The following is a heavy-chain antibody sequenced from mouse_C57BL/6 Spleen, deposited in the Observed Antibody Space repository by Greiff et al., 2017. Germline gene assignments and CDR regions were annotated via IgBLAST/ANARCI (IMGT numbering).Heavy chain of an antibody. J-gene: IGHJ1*03. Sequence: EVQRVESGTVLARPGASVKMSCKTSGYTFTSYWMHWVKQRPGQGLEWIGAIYPGNSDTSYNQKFTGKAKLTAVTSASTAYMELSSLTNEDSAVYYCTRAPGYFDVWGTGTTVTVSS. CDR2: IYPGNSDT. CDR3: TRAPGYFDV. V-gene: IGHV1-5*01. CDR1: GYTFTSYW.